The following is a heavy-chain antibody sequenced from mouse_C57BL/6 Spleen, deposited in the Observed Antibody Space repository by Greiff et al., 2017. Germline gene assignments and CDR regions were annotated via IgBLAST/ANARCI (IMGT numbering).Heavy chain of an antibody. CDR3: ARSGYGNSRDYYAMDY. Sequence: VQLQQSGAELVRPGTSVKVSCKASGYAFTNYLIEWVKQRPGQGLEWIGVINPGSGGTNYNEKFKGKATLTADKSSSTAYMQLSSLTSEDSAVYFCARSGYGNSRDYYAMDYWGQGTSVTVSS. CDR2: INPGSGGT. CDR1: GYAFTNYL. V-gene: IGHV1-54*01. D-gene: IGHD2-1*01. J-gene: IGHJ4*01.